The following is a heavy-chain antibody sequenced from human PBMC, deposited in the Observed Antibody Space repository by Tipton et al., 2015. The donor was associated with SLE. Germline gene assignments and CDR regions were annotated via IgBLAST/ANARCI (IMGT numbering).Heavy chain of an antibody. V-gene: IGHV4-59*01. CDR1: GVSISSYY. CDR3: ARAGGYDYYYSGMDV. CDR2: IYSSGST. D-gene: IGHD5-12*01. J-gene: IGHJ6*02. Sequence: TLSLTCTVSGVSISSYYWSWIRQPPGKGLEWIGNIYSSGSTKYHSSLKSRVTISVDTSKNQFSLKLSSVTAADTAVYYCARAGGYDYYYSGMDVWGQGTTVTVSS.